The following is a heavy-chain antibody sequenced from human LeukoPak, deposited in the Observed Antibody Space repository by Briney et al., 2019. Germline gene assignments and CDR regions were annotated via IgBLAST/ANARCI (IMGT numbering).Heavy chain of an antibody. CDR1: GGSFSSYY. CDR2: INHSGST. J-gene: IGHJ4*02. CDR3: ARWDGRY. V-gene: IGHV4-34*01. D-gene: IGHD1-26*01. Sequence: SETLSLTCAVYGGSFSSYYWSWIRQPPGKGLEWIGEINHSGSTNYNPSLKSRVTISVDTSKNQFSLKLSSVTAADTAVYYCARWDGRYWGQGTLVTVSS.